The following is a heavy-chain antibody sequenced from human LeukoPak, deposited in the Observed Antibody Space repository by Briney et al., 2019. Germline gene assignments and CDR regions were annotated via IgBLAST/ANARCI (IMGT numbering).Heavy chain of an antibody. CDR2: IYYSGST. D-gene: IGHD3-3*01. Sequence: PSETLSLTCTVSGGSISSYYWSWIRQPPGKGLEWIGYIYYSGSTNYNPSLKSRVAISVDTSKNQFSLKLSSVTAADTAVYYCARAPGFWRLYYMDVWGKGTTVTVS. CDR3: ARAPGFWRLYYMDV. V-gene: IGHV4-59*01. J-gene: IGHJ6*03. CDR1: GGSISSYY.